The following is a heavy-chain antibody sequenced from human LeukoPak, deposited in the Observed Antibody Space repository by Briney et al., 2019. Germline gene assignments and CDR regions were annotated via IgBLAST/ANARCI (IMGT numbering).Heavy chain of an antibody. D-gene: IGHD1-26*01. V-gene: IGHV4-39*02. CDR2: IHYSGST. Sequence: PSETLSLTCTVSGGSISDSGYYWGWIRQPPGTGLEWLGCIHYSGSTYYNPSLKSRVTISVDTSKNQVSLRLSSVTAADTAVYYCATEGIVGATGAFDLWGRGTLVTVSS. CDR1: GGSISDSGYY. CDR3: ATEGIVGATGAFDL. J-gene: IGHJ2*01.